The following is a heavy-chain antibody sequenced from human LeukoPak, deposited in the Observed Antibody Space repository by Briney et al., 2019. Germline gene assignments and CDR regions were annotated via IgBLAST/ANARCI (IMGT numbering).Heavy chain of an antibody. D-gene: IGHD3-10*01. CDR3: ARDIHYYGSGETTTGFVDF. CDR2: INPNSGGT. Sequence: ASVKVSCKASGYTFTGYYMHWVRQAPGQGLEWTGWINPNSGGTNYAQKFQGRVTMTRDTSISSAYMELSSLRSDDTAVYYCARDIHYYGSGETTTGFVDFWGQGTLVTVSS. CDR1: GYTFTGYY. V-gene: IGHV1-2*02. J-gene: IGHJ4*02.